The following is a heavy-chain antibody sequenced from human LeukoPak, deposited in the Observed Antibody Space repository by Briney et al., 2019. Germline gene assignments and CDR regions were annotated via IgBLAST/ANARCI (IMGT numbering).Heavy chain of an antibody. Sequence: GGSLRLSCAASGFTFSSYAMSWVRQAPGKGLEWVSAISGSGGSTYYADSVKGRFTISRDNSKNTLYLQMNSLRAEDTAVYYCAAPMITLGGVHSDAFDIWGQGTMVTVSS. J-gene: IGHJ3*02. D-gene: IGHD3-16*01. CDR3: AAPMITLGGVHSDAFDI. CDR2: ISGSGGST. CDR1: GFTFSSYA. V-gene: IGHV3-23*01.